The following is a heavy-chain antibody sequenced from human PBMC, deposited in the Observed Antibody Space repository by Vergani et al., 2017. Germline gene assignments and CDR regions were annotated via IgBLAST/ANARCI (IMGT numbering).Heavy chain of an antibody. V-gene: IGHV1-69*18. J-gene: IGHJ6*02. CDR3: ARDEHSSSWPHYYYYGMDV. D-gene: IGHD6-13*01. CDR2: IIPIFGTA. CDR1: GGTFSSYA. Sequence: QVQLVQSGAEVKKPGSSVKVSCKASGGTFSSYAISWVRQAPGQGLEWMGRIIPIFGTANYAQKFQGRVTITADESTNTAYMELSSLRSEDTAVYYCARDEHSSSWPHYYYYGMDVWGQGTTVTVSS.